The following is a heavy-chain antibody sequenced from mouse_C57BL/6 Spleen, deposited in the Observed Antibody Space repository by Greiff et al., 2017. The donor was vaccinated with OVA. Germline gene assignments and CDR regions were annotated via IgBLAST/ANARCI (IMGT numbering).Heavy chain of an antibody. CDR3: ARSRPYYGSSLYWYFDV. CDR2: IDPSDSET. V-gene: IGHV1-52*01. J-gene: IGHJ1*03. CDR1: GYTFTSYW. D-gene: IGHD1-1*01. Sequence: QVQLQQPGAELVRPGSSVKLSCKASGYTFTSYWMHWVKQRPIQGLEWIGNIDPSDSETHSNQKFKDKATLTVDKSSSTAYMQLSSLTSEDSAVYYCARSRPYYGSSLYWYFDVWGTGTTVTVSS.